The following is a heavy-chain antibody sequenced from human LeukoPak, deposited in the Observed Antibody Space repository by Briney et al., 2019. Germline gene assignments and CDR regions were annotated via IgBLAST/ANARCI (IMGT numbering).Heavy chain of an antibody. V-gene: IGHV3-33*01. J-gene: IGHJ4*02. CDR1: GFTFSSYG. CDR2: IWYDGSNK. D-gene: IGHD6-19*01. CDR3: ARGERAVAGTLEY. Sequence: GGSLRLSCAASGFTFSSYGMHWVRQAPGKGLEWVAVIWYDGSNKYYADSVKGRITISRDNSKNTLYLQMNSLRAEDTAVYYCARGERAVAGTLEYWGQGTLVTVSS.